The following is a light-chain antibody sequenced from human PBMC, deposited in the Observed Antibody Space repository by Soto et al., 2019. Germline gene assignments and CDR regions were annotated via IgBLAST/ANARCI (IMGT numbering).Light chain of an antibody. Sequence: EIVMTQSPATLSVSPGERATLSCRASQSVRSNLAWYQQKPGQAPRLLIYGASTRATGIPARFSGSGSGTELTLTISSLQSEDFAVYYCQQYNNWPPLTFGGGDKVEIK. J-gene: IGKJ4*01. CDR2: GAS. V-gene: IGKV3-15*01. CDR1: QSVRSN. CDR3: QQYNNWPPLT.